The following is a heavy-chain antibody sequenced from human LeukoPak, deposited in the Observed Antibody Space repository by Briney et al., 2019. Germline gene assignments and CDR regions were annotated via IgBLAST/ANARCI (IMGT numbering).Heavy chain of an antibody. CDR1: GFTFSNYW. CDR2: INSDGSST. Sequence: GGSLRLTCAASGFTFSNYWMHWVRQAPGKGLVWVSRINSDGSSTTYADSVRGRFTISRDNAKNTLYLEMNTLRAEDTAVYYCARDYYGSDWGQGTLVTVSS. J-gene: IGHJ4*02. V-gene: IGHV3-74*01. CDR3: ARDYYGSD. D-gene: IGHD3-10*01.